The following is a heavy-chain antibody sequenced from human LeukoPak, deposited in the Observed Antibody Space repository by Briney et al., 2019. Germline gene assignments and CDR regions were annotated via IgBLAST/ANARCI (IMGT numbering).Heavy chain of an antibody. CDR3: ARDRDSSGYYYV. D-gene: IGHD3-22*01. CDR1: GFTVSSNY. CDR2: IYSGGST. J-gene: IGHJ4*02. Sequence: GGSLRLSCAASGFTVSSNYMSWVRQAPGKGLEWVSVIYSGGSTYYADSVKGRFTISRDNSKNTLYLQMSSLRAEDTAVYYCARDRDSSGYYYVWGQGTLVTVFS. V-gene: IGHV3-53*01.